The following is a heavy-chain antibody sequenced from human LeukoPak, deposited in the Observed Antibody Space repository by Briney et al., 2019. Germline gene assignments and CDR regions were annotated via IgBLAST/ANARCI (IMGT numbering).Heavy chain of an antibody. Sequence: GGLRLSCAASGFTFSSYAMSWVRQAPGKGLEWVSAISGSGGSTYYADPVKGRFTISRDNSKNTLYLQMNSLRAEDTAVYYCARPNYYDSSGYHGFDPWGQGTLVTVSS. V-gene: IGHV3-23*01. CDR1: GFTFSSYA. J-gene: IGHJ5*02. D-gene: IGHD3-22*01. CDR2: ISGSGGST. CDR3: ARPNYYDSSGYHGFDP.